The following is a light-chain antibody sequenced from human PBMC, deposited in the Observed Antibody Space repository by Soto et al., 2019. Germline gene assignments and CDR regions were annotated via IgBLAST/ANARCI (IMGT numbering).Light chain of an antibody. J-gene: IGLJ2*01. CDR3: CSYAGSYTVV. V-gene: IGLV2-11*01. CDR2: DVT. CDR1: SSDIGDSNY. Sequence: QSVLTQPRSVSGSPGQSVTISCTGTSSDIGDSNYVSWYQQHPGKAPKLLIYDVTRRPSGVPDRFSGSKSGNTASLTISGLQAEDEADYFCCSYAGSYTVVFGGGTQLTVL.